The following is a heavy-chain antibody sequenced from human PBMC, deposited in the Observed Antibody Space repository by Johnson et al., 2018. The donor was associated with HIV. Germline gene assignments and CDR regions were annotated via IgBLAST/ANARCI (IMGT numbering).Heavy chain of an antibody. J-gene: IGHJ3*02. D-gene: IGHD3-22*01. Sequence: VQLVESGGGLVQPGRSLRLSCAASGFTFNDYAMHWVRQVPGKGLEWVSVIYSGGSTYYADSVKGRFTISRDNSKNTLYLQMNSLRAEDTAVYYCAKYHDYYDSSGSAFDIWGQGTMVTVSS. CDR2: IYSGGST. CDR3: AKYHDYYDSSGSAFDI. V-gene: IGHV3-66*01. CDR1: GFTFNDYA.